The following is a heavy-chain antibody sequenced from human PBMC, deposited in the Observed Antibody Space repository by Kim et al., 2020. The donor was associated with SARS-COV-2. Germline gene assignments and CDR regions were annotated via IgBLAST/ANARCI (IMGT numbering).Heavy chain of an antibody. V-gene: IGHV3-30*18. J-gene: IGHJ6*02. CDR2: ISYDGSNK. CDR1: GFSFGSYG. CDR3: AKESGSGSYYAWTYYYYGMDV. D-gene: IGHD3-10*01. Sequence: GGSLRLSCAASGFSFGSYGMHWVRQAPGKGLEWVAVISYDGSNKYYADSVEGRFTISRDNSKNTLYLQMNSLRAEDTAVYYCAKESGSGSYYAWTYYYYGMDVWGQGTTVTVSS.